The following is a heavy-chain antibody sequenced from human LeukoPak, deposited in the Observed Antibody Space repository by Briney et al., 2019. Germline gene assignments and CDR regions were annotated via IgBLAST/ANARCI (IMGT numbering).Heavy chain of an antibody. J-gene: IGHJ4*02. CDR3: AISTHGDLGSWDY. CDR1: GFTFSSYG. D-gene: IGHD4-17*01. CDR2: ISYDGSNK. Sequence: GGSLRLSCAASGFTFSSYGMHWVRQAPGKGLEWVAVISYDGSNKYYADSVKGRFTISRDNSKNTLYLQMNSLRAEDTAVYYCAISTHGDLGSWDYWGQGTLVTVSS. V-gene: IGHV3-30*03.